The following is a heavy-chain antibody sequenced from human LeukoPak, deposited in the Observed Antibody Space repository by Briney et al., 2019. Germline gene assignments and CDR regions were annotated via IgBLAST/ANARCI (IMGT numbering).Heavy chain of an antibody. Sequence: SETLSLTCTVSGGSISSGSYYWSWIRQPAGKGLEWIGRIYTSGSTNYNPSLKSRVTISVDTSKNQFSLKLSSVTAADTAVYYCARSRSSSWYEAGYFDLWGRGTLVTVSS. D-gene: IGHD6-13*01. V-gene: IGHV4-61*02. CDR1: GGSISSGSYY. CDR3: ARSRSSSWYEAGYFDL. J-gene: IGHJ2*01. CDR2: IYTSGST.